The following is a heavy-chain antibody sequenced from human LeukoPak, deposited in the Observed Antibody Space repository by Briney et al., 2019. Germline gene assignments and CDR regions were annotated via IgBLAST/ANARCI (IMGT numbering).Heavy chain of an antibody. V-gene: IGHV4-59*01. CDR2: IYYNGNT. CDR1: EGSINSYY. Sequence: PSETLSLTCSVSEGSINSYYWNWIRRPPGKGLEWIGYIYYNGNTNYSPSLKSRLTMSVDTSKNLFSLKVSSVTAADTAVYYCARGRSNYYGMDVWGQGTTVTVSS. J-gene: IGHJ6*02. CDR3: ARGRSNYYGMDV. D-gene: IGHD1-26*01.